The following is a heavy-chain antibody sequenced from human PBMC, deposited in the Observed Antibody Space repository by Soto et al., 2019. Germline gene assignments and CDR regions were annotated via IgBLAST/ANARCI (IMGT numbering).Heavy chain of an antibody. CDR2: IIPIFGTA. CDR1: GGTFSSYA. Sequence: QVQLVQSGAEVKKPGSSVKVSCKASGGTFSSYAISWVRQAPGQGLEWMGGIIPIFGTANYAQKFQGRVTITADEPTSTACMELSSLRAEDTAVYYCARGADDSSGYYLYYYSSGMDVWGQGTTVTVSS. CDR3: ARGADDSSGYYLYYYSSGMDV. D-gene: IGHD3-22*01. V-gene: IGHV1-69*12. J-gene: IGHJ6*02.